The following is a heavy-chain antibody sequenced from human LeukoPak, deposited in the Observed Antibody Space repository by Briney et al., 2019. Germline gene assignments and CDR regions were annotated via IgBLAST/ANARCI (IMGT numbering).Heavy chain of an antibody. V-gene: IGHV3-33*01. CDR1: GFSFSIYG. CDR2: IWYDGSNK. J-gene: IGHJ4*02. CDR3: ARDHDWAFDL. Sequence: GGSLRLSCVASGFSFSIYGMHWVRQAPGKGLEWVAVIWYDGSNKYYADSVKGRFTISRDNSKNTLYLQMNNLRAEDTAVYYCARDHDWAFDLWGQGTLVTVSS. D-gene: IGHD3-9*01.